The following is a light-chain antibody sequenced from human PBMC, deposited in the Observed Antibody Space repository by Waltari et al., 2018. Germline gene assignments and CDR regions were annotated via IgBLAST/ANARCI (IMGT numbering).Light chain of an antibody. CDR1: QSLLHSDGNTY. CDR3: MQALQTPFT. CDR2: RVS. Sequence: DIVMTQTPLSLPVTPGEPASISCRSSQSLLHSDGNTYLYWYLQKAGQPPRLLIYRVSNRFSGVPDRFSCSGSGTDFTLKISRVKAEDVGIYYCMQALQTPFTFGPGTKLDIK. J-gene: IGKJ3*01. V-gene: IGKV2-29*02.